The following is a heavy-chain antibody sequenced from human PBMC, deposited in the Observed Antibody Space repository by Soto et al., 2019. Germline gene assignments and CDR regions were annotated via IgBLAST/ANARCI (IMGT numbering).Heavy chain of an antibody. CDR1: GFSFSSYF. Sequence: EVQLVESGGGSVQPGGSLRLSCAASGFSFSSYFMAWVRQAPGEGLVSVSHVPGDGSRASYADSVRGRFTISRDNAKNTLELQMDSLIDEDMAIYYCAREKWYSLDVWGQGTTVTVSS. J-gene: IGHJ6*02. CDR3: AREKWYSLDV. D-gene: IGHD1-26*01. CDR2: VPGDGSRA. V-gene: IGHV3-74*01.